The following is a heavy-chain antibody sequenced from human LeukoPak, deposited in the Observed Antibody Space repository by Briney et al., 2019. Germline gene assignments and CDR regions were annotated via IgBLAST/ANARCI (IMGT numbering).Heavy chain of an antibody. J-gene: IGHJ4*02. Sequence: GASVKVSCKASGYTFISYGIIWVRQAPGQGLEWMGWISVYNGNTKYAQKLQGRVTMTTDTSTSTAYMELRSLRSDDTAVHYCARLQSEPPFIVVVPAAMGEGYYFDYWGQGTLVTVSS. CDR1: GYTFISYG. CDR2: ISVYNGNT. D-gene: IGHD2-2*01. CDR3: ARLQSEPPFIVVVPAAMGEGYYFDY. V-gene: IGHV1-18*04.